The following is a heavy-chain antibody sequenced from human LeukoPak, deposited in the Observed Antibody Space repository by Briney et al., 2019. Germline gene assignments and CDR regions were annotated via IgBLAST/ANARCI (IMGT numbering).Heavy chain of an antibody. Sequence: PSETLSLTRTVSGDSISSYYWSWIRKPPGKGLEWIGYIYYSGSTNYNPSLKSRVTISVDTSKNQFSLKLSSVTAADTAVYYCARGSSWLYYYYYYYMDVWGKGTTVTVSS. CDR2: IYYSGST. CDR3: ARGSSWLYYYYYYYMDV. V-gene: IGHV4-59*01. D-gene: IGHD6-13*01. J-gene: IGHJ6*03. CDR1: GDSISSYY.